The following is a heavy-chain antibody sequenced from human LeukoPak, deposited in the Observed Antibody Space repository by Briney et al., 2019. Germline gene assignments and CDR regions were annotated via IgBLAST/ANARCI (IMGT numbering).Heavy chain of an antibody. CDR1: GFRFGRNW. CDR3: ATLDSTKSVL. J-gene: IGHJ1*01. D-gene: IGHD2-2*01. Sequence: GGSLRLSCVASGFRFGRNWISWVRQAPGKGLEWVACVKQDGTEKNYVVSVWGRFTVSVDNGKNSLYLQMNSLRAEDTAKYYCATLDSTKSVLWGRGTAVIVSS. CDR2: VKQDGTEK. V-gene: IGHV3-7*01.